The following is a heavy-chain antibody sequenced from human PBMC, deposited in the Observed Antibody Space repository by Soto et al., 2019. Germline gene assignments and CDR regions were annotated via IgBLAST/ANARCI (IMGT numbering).Heavy chain of an antibody. CDR1: GFTFSSYW. J-gene: IGHJ5*02. D-gene: IGHD6-25*01. Sequence: TGGSLRLSCAASGFTFSSYWMSWVRQAPGKGLEWIGTIYFTGNTYYTPSLKSRLTMSIDTSKNEFSLRLNSVTAADTAVYYCAGQTFTIAAASYGRSNWFDPWGPGTLVTVSS. CDR3: AGQTFTIAAASYGRSNWFDP. V-gene: IGHV4-59*04. CDR2: IYFTGNT.